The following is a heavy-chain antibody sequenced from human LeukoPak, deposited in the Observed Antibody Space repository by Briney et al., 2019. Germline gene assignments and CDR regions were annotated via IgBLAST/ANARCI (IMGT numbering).Heavy chain of an antibody. Sequence: GGSLRLSCAASGFTFSSYWMSWVRQAPGKGLEWVANIKQDGSEKYYVDSVKGRFTTSRDNAKNSLYLQMNSLRAEDTAVYYCARKGAIVVVPAAFWFDPWGQGTLVTVSS. CDR3: ARKGAIVVVPAAFWFDP. CDR1: GFTFSSYW. D-gene: IGHD2-2*01. CDR2: IKQDGSEK. V-gene: IGHV3-7*01. J-gene: IGHJ5*02.